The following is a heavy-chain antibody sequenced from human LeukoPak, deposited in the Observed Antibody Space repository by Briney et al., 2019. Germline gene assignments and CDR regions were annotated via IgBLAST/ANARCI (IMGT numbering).Heavy chain of an antibody. V-gene: IGHV3-23*01. CDR1: GFTFSSYA. CDR3: ARAGCSSTSCHHDY. Sequence: PGGSLRLSCAASGFTFSSYAMSWVRQAPGKGLEWVSAISGSGGSTYYADSVKGRFTISRDNSKNTLYLQMNSLRAEDTAVYYCARAGCSSTSCHHDYWGQGTLVTVSS. J-gene: IGHJ4*02. CDR2: ISGSGGST. D-gene: IGHD2-2*01.